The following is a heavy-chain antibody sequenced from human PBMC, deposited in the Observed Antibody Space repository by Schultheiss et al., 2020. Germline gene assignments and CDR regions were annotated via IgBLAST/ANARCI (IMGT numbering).Heavy chain of an antibody. CDR2: ISSSSRYI. D-gene: IGHD4-11*01. V-gene: IGHV3-21*01. Sequence: GGSLRLSCAASGFMFRSYGMIWVRQVAGKGLEWVSSISSSSRYIYYADSVKGRFTISRDNAKNSLYLQMNSLRAEDTAVYYCARTKTQRTVTTSSYYYYMDVWGKGTTVNVSS. J-gene: IGHJ6*03. CDR1: GFMFRSYG. CDR3: ARTKTQRTVTTSSYYYYMDV.